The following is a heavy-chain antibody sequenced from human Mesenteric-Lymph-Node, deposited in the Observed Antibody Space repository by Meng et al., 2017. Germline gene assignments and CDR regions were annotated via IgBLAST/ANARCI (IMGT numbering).Heavy chain of an antibody. Sequence: GGSLRLSCAASGFSSSDYLTSWVRQAPGKGLEWVASIKQDGGETHYVDSVKGRFIISRDNAKNSLYLQMNSLKTEDTALHYCARSLVPWYGYYGLDVWGQGTTVTVSS. J-gene: IGHJ6*02. D-gene: IGHD3-10*01. CDR2: IKQDGGET. CDR3: ARSLVPWYGYYGLDV. V-gene: IGHV3-7*01. CDR1: GFSSSDYL.